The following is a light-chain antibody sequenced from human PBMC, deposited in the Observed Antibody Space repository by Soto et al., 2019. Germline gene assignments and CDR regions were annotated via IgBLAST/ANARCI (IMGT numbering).Light chain of an antibody. V-gene: IGLV1-51*01. CDR1: SSNIGNND. J-gene: IGLJ2*01. Sequence: QSVLTQPPSVSAAPGQNVTISCSGTSSNIGNNDVSWYQHLPGTAPRILIYDNYKRPSGIPDRFSGFKSGTSATLGITGLQAGDEADYYCGTWDTSLRGFYVFGGGTKLTVL. CDR2: DNY. CDR3: GTWDTSLRGFYV.